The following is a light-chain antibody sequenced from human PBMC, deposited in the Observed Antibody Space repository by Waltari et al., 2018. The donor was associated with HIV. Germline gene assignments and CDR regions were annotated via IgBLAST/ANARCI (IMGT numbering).Light chain of an antibody. J-gene: IGLJ2*01. CDR3: AAWDDNLRGV. CDR1: SSITGRNF. V-gene: IGLV1-47*01. Sequence: QSVLTQPPSASGTPGQRVTISCSGDSSITGRNFVNWYQQLPGTAPKLLIYSSYQRPSGVPALFSGSKSGSSASLAISGLRSEDEAVYYCAAWDDNLRGVFGGGTKLTVL. CDR2: SSY.